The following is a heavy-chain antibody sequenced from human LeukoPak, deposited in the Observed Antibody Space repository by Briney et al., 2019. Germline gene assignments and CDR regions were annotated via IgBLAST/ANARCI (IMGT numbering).Heavy chain of an antibody. V-gene: IGHV4-39*07. CDR2: IYYSGST. J-gene: IGHJ4*02. D-gene: IGHD4/OR15-4a*01. Sequence: PSETLSLTCTVSGGSISSSSYYWGWIRQPPGKGLEWIGSIYYSGSTYYNPSLKSRVTISVDTSKNQFSLKLSSVTAADTAVYYCARDLYGGFDYWGQGTPVTVSS. CDR1: GGSISSSSYY. CDR3: ARDLYGGFDY.